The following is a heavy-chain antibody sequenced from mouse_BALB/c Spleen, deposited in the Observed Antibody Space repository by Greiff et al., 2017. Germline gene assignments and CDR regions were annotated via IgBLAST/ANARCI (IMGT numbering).Heavy chain of an antibody. V-gene: IGHV1-18*01. CDR1: GYSFTGYT. CDR2: INPYNGGT. CDR3: ARESIRYPYAMDY. Sequence: EVQLQQSGPELVKPRASMKISCKASGYSFTGYTMNWVKQSHGKNLEWIGHINPYNGGTSYNQKFKGKATLTVDKSSSTAYMELLSLTSEDSAVYYCARESIRYPYAMDYWGQGTSVTVSS. J-gene: IGHJ4*01. D-gene: IGHD1-1*01.